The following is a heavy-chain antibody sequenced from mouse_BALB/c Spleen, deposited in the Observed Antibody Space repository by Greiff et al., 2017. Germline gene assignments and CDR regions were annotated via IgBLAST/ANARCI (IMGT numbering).Heavy chain of an antibody. Sequence: QVQLQQSGAELMKPGASVKISCKATGYTFSSYWIEWVKQRPGHGLEWIGEILPGSGSTNYNEKFKGKATFTADTSSNTAYMQLSSLTSEDSAVYYCARSMIPYAMDYWGQGTSVTVSS. V-gene: IGHV1-9*01. D-gene: IGHD2-4*01. CDR3: ARSMIPYAMDY. J-gene: IGHJ4*01. CDR2: ILPGSGST. CDR1: GYTFSSYW.